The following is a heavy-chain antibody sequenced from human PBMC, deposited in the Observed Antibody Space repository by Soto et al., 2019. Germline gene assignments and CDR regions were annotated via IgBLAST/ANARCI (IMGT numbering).Heavy chain of an antibody. CDR1: VGTFSSYA. V-gene: IGHV1-69*06. D-gene: IGHD3-3*01. J-gene: IGHJ6*02. CDR3: ARDVGWSGYYGLYYGMDV. Sequence: SVKVSCKASVGTFSSYAISWVRQAPGQGLEWMGGIIPIFGTANYAQKFQGRVTITADKSTSTAYMELSSLRSEDTAVYYCARDVGWSGYYGLYYGMDVWGQGTTVTVSS. CDR2: IIPIFGTA.